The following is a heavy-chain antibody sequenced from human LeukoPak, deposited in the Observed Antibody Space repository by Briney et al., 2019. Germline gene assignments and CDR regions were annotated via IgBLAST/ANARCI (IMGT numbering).Heavy chain of an antibody. V-gene: IGHV3-23*01. CDR1: GFTFSSYA. D-gene: IGHD3-22*01. CDR2: ISGSGDNT. J-gene: IGHJ4*02. CDR3: AKGSFYDSSGSFYFDY. Sequence: GGSLRLSCAASGFTFSSYAMSWVRQAPGKGLEWVSGISGSGDNTYYADSVKGRFTISRDNSKNTLYVQVNSLGTEDTAAYYCAKGSFYDSSGSFYFDYWGQGTLVTVSS.